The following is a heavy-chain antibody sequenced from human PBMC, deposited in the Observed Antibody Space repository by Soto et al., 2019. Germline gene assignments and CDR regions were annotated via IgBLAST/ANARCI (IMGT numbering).Heavy chain of an antibody. J-gene: IGHJ2*01. CDR3: ARLDYGPWYFDL. CDR2: IYSGGST. CDR1: GFTVSSNY. V-gene: IGHV3-66*01. D-gene: IGHD3-10*01. Sequence: EVQLVESGGGLVQPGGSLRLSCAASGFTVSSNYMSWVRQAPGKGLEWVSVIYSGGSTYYADSVKGRFTICRDNSKNTLYLQMNSLRAEDTAVYYCARLDYGPWYFDLWGRGTLVTVSS.